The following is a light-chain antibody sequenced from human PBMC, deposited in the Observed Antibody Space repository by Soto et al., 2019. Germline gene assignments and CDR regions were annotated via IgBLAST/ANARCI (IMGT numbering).Light chain of an antibody. CDR3: QQYGGSPPT. CDR1: QSVSSNY. Sequence: EIVLTQSPGTLSLSPGERATLSCRASQSVSSNYLAWYQRKPGQAPRLLIYGASSRATDIPNRFSGSGSGTDFTLPITRLEPEDFAVYFCQQYGGSPPTFGPGTKVEIK. CDR2: GAS. J-gene: IGKJ1*01. V-gene: IGKV3-20*01.